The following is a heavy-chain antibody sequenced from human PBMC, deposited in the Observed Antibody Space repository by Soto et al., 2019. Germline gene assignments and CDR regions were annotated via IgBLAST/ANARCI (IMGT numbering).Heavy chain of an antibody. CDR3: ARRSGYDLVSYYGMDV. Sequence: GESLKISCKGSGYSFTSYWIGWVRQMPGKGLEWMGIIYPGGSDTRYSPSFQGQVTISADKSISTAYLQWSSLKASDTAMYYCARRSGYDLVSYYGMDVWGQGTTVTVSS. V-gene: IGHV5-51*01. D-gene: IGHD5-12*01. CDR2: IYPGGSDT. J-gene: IGHJ6*02. CDR1: GYSFTSYW.